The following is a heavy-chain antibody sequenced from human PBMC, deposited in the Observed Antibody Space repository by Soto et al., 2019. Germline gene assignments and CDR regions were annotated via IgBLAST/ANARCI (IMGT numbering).Heavy chain of an antibody. J-gene: IGHJ4*02. D-gene: IGHD2-15*01. V-gene: IGHV5-51*01. CDR2: IYPGDSDT. Sequence: PGESLKISCKGSGYSFSSYWITWFRQMPGKGLEWMGIIYPGDSDTVYSPSFQGQVTISVDTSISTAYLQWSSLKASDTAVYYCATRCYNILMFYDNGYFDPWGRVTPVTVSS. CDR3: ATRCYNILMFYDNGYFDP. CDR1: GYSFSSYW.